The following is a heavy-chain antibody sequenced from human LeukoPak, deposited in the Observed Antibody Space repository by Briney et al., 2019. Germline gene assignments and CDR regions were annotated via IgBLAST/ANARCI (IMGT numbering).Heavy chain of an antibody. CDR1: GFTFSSYW. Sequence: GGSLRLSCAASGFTFSSYWMSWVRQAPGKGLEWVANIKEDGSDKYYVDSVKGRFTISRDNAKNSLYLQMNSLRAEDTAVYYCARAKEGYYGSGTYSTYDWGQGTLVTVSS. CDR3: ARAKEGYYGSGTYSTYD. J-gene: IGHJ4*02. V-gene: IGHV3-7*01. D-gene: IGHD3-10*01. CDR2: IKEDGSDK.